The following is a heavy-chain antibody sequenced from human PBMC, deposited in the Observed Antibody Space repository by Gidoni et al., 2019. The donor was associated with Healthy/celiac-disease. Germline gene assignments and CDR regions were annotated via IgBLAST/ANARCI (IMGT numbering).Heavy chain of an antibody. CDR3: ARLNIIAVPAAPTYYYGMDV. CDR1: GYSFTSYL. D-gene: IGHD2-2*01. Sequence: DVQLVQSGAEVKKPGESLSISCKGSGYSFTSYLLSWVRQMPGKGLEWMGRIDPSDSYTNYSPSFQGHVTISADKSISTAYLQWSSLKASDTAMYYCARLNIIAVPAAPTYYYGMDVWGQGTTVTVSS. V-gene: IGHV5-10-1*03. CDR2: IDPSDSYT. J-gene: IGHJ6*02.